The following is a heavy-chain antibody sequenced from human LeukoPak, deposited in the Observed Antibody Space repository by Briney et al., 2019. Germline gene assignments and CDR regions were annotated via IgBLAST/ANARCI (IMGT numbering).Heavy chain of an antibody. J-gene: IGHJ6*03. V-gene: IGHV4-34*01. CDR2: INHSGST. D-gene: IGHD5-24*01. CDR3: ARSAITYMDV. CDR1: GGSFSGYY. Sequence: SETLSLTCAVYGGSFSGYYWSWIRQPPGKGLEWIGEINHSGSTNYNPFLKSRVTISVDTSKNQFSLKLSSVTAADTAVYYCARSAITYMDVWGKGTTVTVSS.